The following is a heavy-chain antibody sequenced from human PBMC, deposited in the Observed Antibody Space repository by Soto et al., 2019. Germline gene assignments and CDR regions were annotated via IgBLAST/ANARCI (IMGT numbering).Heavy chain of an antibody. J-gene: IGHJ4*02. CDR3: TTTAANPEYYFDY. Sequence: GGSLRLSCAASGFTFSNAWMSWVRQAPGKGLEWDGRIKSKTDGGTTDYAAPVKGRFTISRDDSKNTLYQQMNSLKTEDTAVYYCTTTAANPEYYFDYWGQGTLVTVSS. CDR1: GFTFSNAW. D-gene: IGHD6-25*01. V-gene: IGHV3-15*01. CDR2: IKSKTDGGTT.